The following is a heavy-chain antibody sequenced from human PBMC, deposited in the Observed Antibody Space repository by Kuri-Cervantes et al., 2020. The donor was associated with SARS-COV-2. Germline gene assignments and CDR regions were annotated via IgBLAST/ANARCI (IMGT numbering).Heavy chain of an antibody. J-gene: IGHJ6*03. Sequence: ASVKVSCKASGYTFTNYGITWVRQAPGQGLEWMGRISAYNGYTIYAQKLQGRVTMTTDTSTTTAYMELRSLRSDDTAVYYCAREGDYSDFRRPNYYYHYMDVWGKGTTVTVSS. CDR3: AREGDYSDFRRPNYYYHYMDV. D-gene: IGHD4-11*01. CDR1: GYTFTNYG. V-gene: IGHV1-18*01. CDR2: ISAYNGYT.